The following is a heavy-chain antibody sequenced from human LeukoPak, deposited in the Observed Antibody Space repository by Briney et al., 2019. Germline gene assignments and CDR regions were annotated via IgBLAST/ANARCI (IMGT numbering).Heavy chain of an antibody. CDR1: GFTFSSFA. D-gene: IGHD5-18*01. Sequence: GGSLRLSCAASGFTFSSFAMIWVRQPPGKALEWVSSIFPTSREIHYADSVRGRFTISRDNSKSTLSLQMNSLRAEDTAIYYCATYRQVMLPFESWGQGTLVTVSS. CDR3: ATYRQVMLPFES. V-gene: IGHV3-23*01. CDR2: IFPTSREI. J-gene: IGHJ4*02.